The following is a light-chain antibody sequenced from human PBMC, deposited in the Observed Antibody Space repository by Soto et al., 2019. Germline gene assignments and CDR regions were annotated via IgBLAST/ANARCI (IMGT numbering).Light chain of an antibody. J-gene: IGKJ2*01. CDR1: QTITVP. CDR3: QQSYITPYT. V-gene: IGKV1-39*01. Sequence: DIQMTQSPSSLSASVGDTVTITCRASQTITVPLNWYQQKPGKVPKLLIYAASNLQSGVPLRFSGSGSETDFALTISSLQPEDFATYYCQQSYITPYTFGQGTKLEIK. CDR2: AAS.